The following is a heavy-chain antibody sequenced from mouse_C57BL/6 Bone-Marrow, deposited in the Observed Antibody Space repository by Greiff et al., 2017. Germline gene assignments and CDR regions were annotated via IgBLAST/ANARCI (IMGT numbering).Heavy chain of an antibody. D-gene: IGHD1-1*02. Sequence: VHLVESGAELVRPGTSVKVSCKASGYAFTNYLIEWVKQRPGQGLEWIGVINPGSGGTNYNEKFKGKATLTADKSSSTAYMQLSSLTSEDSAVYFCASYGGKGYAMDYWGQGTSVTVSS. CDR2: INPGSGGT. CDR3: ASYGGKGYAMDY. V-gene: IGHV1-54*01. CDR1: GYAFTNYL. J-gene: IGHJ4*01.